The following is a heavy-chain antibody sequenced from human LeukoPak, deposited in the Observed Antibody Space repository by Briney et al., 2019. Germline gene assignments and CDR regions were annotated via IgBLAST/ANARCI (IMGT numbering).Heavy chain of an antibody. CDR2: ISGSGGST. J-gene: IGHJ6*03. CDR1: GFTFSSYG. Sequence: PGGSLRLSCAASGFTFSSYGMSWVRQAPGKGLEWVSTISGSGGSTYYADSVKGRFTISRDNSKNTLYLQMNSLRAEDTAVYYCAKVVAINYYYYMDAWGKGTTVTISS. V-gene: IGHV3-23*01. CDR3: AKVVAINYYYYMDA. D-gene: IGHD2-21*01.